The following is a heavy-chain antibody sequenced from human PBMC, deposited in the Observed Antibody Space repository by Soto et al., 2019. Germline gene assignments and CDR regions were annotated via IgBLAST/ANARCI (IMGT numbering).Heavy chain of an antibody. CDR3: ERRSSSWSACFED. J-gene: IGHJ4*02. V-gene: IGHV4-4*02. Sequence: PSGTLSLTCAFSGCSISSSNWCRWVRQPPGKGLEWIGEIYHSGSTNYNPSLKSRVTISVDKSKNQFSLKLSSVTAADTAVYYWERRSSSWSACFEDWRQGTLDSVSS. CDR2: IYHSGST. D-gene: IGHD6-13*01. CDR1: GCSISSSNW.